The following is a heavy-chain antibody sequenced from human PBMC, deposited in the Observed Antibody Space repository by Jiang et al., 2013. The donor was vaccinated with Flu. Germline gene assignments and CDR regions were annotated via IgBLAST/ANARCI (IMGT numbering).Heavy chain of an antibody. D-gene: IGHD2-21*01. CDR1: GVSISGYY. V-gene: IGHV4-59*01. J-gene: IGHJ4*02. Sequence: GPGLVKPLETLSLTCSISGVSISGYYWSWIRQSPGKGLEWIAYIFDNGITNYNPSLKSRVTISADTSKNQFSLKLSSVTAADTAIYYCARDDWSSDYYFDHWGQGTLVTVSS. CDR2: IFDNGIT. CDR3: ARDDWSSDYYFDH.